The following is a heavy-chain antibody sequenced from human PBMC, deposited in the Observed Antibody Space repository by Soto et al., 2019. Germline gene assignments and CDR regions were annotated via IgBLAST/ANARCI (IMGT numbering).Heavy chain of an antibody. CDR1: GFTFSSYG. V-gene: IGHV3-30*18. Sequence: QVQLVESGGGVVQPGRSLRLSCAASGFTFSSYGMHWVRQAPGKGLEWVAVISYDGSNKYYADSVKGRFTISRDNSKNTRYLQMNSLRAEDTAVYYCAKDPARGAVTTCFDYWGQGTLVTVSS. CDR2: ISYDGSNK. J-gene: IGHJ4*02. CDR3: AKDPARGAVTTCFDY. D-gene: IGHD4-17*01.